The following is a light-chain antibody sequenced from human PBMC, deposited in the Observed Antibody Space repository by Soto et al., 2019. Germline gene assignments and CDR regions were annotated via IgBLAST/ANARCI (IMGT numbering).Light chain of an antibody. CDR1: SSDVGTYNL. CDR3: CSSAGSVV. V-gene: IGLV2-23*01. CDR2: EGS. Sequence: HSALTQPASVSGSPGQSITISCTGTSSDVGTYNLVSWYQQHPGKAPKLMIYEGSKRPSGVSDRFSGSKSGNTASLTISGLQAEDEADYYCCSSAGSVVFGGGTKLTVL. J-gene: IGLJ2*01.